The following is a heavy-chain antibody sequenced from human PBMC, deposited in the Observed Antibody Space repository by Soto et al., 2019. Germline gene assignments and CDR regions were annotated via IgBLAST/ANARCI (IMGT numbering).Heavy chain of an antibody. V-gene: IGHV4-4*02. D-gene: IGHD3-3*01. Sequence: SETLSLTCAVSGGSISSSNWWSWVRQPPGKGLEWIGEIYHSGSTNYNPSLKSRVTISVDKSKNQFSLKLSSVTAADTAVYYCARAGPRGVLRFLDWLFYFDYWGQGTLVTVSS. CDR2: IYHSGST. J-gene: IGHJ4*02. CDR3: ARAGPRGVLRFLDWLFYFDY. CDR1: GGSISSSNW.